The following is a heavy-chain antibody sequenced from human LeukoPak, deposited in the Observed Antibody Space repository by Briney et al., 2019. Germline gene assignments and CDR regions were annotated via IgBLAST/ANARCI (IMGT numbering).Heavy chain of an antibody. D-gene: IGHD3-16*02. V-gene: IGHV1-2*02. CDR1: GYTFTGYY. CDR3: ARGGDYVWGSYRHYFDY. J-gene: IGHJ4*02. Sequence: ASVKVYCKASGYTFTGYYMHWVRQAPGQGLEWMGWINPNSGGTNYAQKFQGRVTMTRGTSISTAYMELSRLRSDDTAVYYCARGGDYVWGSYRHYFDYWGQGTLVTVSS. CDR2: INPNSGGT.